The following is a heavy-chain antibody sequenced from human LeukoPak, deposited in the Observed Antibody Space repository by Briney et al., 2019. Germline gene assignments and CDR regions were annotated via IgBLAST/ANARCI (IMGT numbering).Heavy chain of an antibody. CDR2: IYYSGST. CDR1: GGSISSYY. D-gene: IGHD3-10*01. V-gene: IGHV4-59*08. J-gene: IGHJ6*02. CDR3: ARGVINMDV. Sequence: SETLSLTCTVSGGSISSYYWSWIRQPPGKGLEWIGYIYYSGSTNYNPSLKSRVSISVDASKKQFSLNVTSVNAADTAVYFCARGVINMDVWGQGTTVIVSS.